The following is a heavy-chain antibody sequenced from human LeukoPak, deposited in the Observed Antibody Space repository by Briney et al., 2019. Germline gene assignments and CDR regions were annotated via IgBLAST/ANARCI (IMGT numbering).Heavy chain of an antibody. CDR1: GFTFSSYW. CDR2: VNSDGSSA. V-gene: IGHV3-74*01. D-gene: IGHD6-19*01. CDR3: ARDRGTGWYYFDN. J-gene: IGHJ4*02. Sequence: GGSLRLSCAASGFTFSSYWIHWVRQVPGKGLMRVSRVNSDGSSATYADSVKGRFTISRDNAKNTLYLRMNNLRADDTAVYYCARDRGTGWYYFDNWGQGTLVTVSS.